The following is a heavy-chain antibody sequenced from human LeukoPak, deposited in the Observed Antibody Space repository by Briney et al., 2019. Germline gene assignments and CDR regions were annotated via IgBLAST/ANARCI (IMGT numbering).Heavy chain of an antibody. D-gene: IGHD3-3*01. J-gene: IGHJ4*02. Sequence: GGSLRLSCAASGFTFSSYSMNWVRQAPGKGLEWVSYISSSSSTIYYADSVKGRFTISRDNAKNSLYLQMNSLRAEDTAVYYCARDRPLRFLEWLIFDYWGQGTLVTVSS. CDR3: ARDRPLRFLEWLIFDY. CDR2: ISSSSSTI. CDR1: GFTFSSYS. V-gene: IGHV3-48*01.